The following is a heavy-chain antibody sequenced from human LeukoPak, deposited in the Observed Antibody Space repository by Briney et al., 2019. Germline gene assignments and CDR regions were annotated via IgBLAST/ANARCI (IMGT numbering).Heavy chain of an antibody. CDR2: IYTSGST. V-gene: IGHV4-4*07. CDR1: GGSISSYY. CDR3: ARVRYYDILTGYEPPMDYGMDV. Sequence: SETLSLTCTVSGGSISSYYWSWIRQPAGKGLEWIGRIYTSGSTNYNPSLKSRVTMSVDTSKNQFSLRLSSVTAADTAVYYCARVRYYDILTGYEPPMDYGMDVWGQGTTVTVSS. J-gene: IGHJ6*02. D-gene: IGHD3-9*01.